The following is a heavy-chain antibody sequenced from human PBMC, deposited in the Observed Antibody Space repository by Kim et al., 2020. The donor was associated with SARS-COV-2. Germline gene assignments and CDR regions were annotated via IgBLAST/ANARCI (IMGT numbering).Heavy chain of an antibody. J-gene: IGHJ6*01. CDR3: ARDGKIFDWVFPNLYYYYGIAV. Sequence: GGSLRLSCAASGFTFSSYSMNWVRQAPGKGLEWVSSISSSSSYIYYADSVKGRFTISRDNAKNSLYLQMNSLRAEDTAVYYCARDGKIFDWVFPNLYYYYGIAVGGQGSALTVSS. V-gene: IGHV3-21*01. CDR1: GFTFSSYS. D-gene: IGHD3-9*01. CDR2: ISSSSSYI.